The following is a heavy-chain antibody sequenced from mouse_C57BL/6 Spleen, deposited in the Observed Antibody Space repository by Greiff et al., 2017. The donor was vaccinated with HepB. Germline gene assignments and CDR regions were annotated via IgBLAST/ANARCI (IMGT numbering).Heavy chain of an antibody. Sequence: QVQLKQPGTELVKPGASVKLSCKASGYTSTSYWMHWVKQRPGQGLEWIGNINPSNGGTNYNEKFKSKATLTVDKSSSTAYMQLSSLTSEDSAVYYCARDYGSSDWYFDVWGTGTTVTVSS. V-gene: IGHV1-53*01. CDR1: GYTSTSYW. CDR2: INPSNGGT. CDR3: ARDYGSSDWYFDV. D-gene: IGHD1-1*01. J-gene: IGHJ1*03.